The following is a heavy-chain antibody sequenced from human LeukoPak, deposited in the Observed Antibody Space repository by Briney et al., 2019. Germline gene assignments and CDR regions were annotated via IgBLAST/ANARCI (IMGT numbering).Heavy chain of an antibody. CDR1: GFTFDDYT. Sequence: GGSLRLSCAASGFTFDDYTMHWVRQAPGKGLEWVSLISWDGGSTYYADSVKGRFTISRDNSKNSLYQQMNSLRTEDTALYYCAKSAVAGTNYYYGMDVWGQGTTVTVSS. J-gene: IGHJ6*02. V-gene: IGHV3-43*01. CDR2: ISWDGGST. CDR3: AKSAVAGTNYYYGMDV. D-gene: IGHD6-19*01.